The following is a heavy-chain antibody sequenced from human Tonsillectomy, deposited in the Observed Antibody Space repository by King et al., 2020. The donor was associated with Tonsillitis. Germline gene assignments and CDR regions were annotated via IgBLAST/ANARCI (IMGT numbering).Heavy chain of an antibody. D-gene: IGHD1-26*01. V-gene: IGHV3-53*04. Sequence: QLVQSGGALVQPGGSLRLSCAASGFTVSNNYMSWVRQAPGKGLEGVSVIYNGGSTYYADSVTGRFTITRHNSKNTLYLQMKSLRAEDTAVYYCASGAAYYYYGMDVWGQGTTVTVSS. CDR1: GFTVSNNY. CDR3: ASGAAYYYYGMDV. J-gene: IGHJ6*02. CDR2: IYNGGST.